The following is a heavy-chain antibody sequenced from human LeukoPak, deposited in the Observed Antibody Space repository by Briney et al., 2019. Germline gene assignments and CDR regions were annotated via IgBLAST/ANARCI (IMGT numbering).Heavy chain of an antibody. CDR3: ARDLSGVTGYTYGRGIDY. Sequence: GGSLRLSCAASGFTFSSYWMSWVRQAPGKGLEWVANIKKDGSEKYYVDSVKGRLTISRDNAKTSLYLQMNSLRAEDTAVYYCARDLSGVTGYTYGRGIDYWGQGTLVTVSS. CDR2: IKKDGSEK. V-gene: IGHV3-7*01. CDR1: GFTFSSYW. J-gene: IGHJ4*02. D-gene: IGHD5-18*01.